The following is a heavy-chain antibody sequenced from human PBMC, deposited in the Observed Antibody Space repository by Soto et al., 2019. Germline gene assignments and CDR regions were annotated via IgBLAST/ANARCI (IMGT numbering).Heavy chain of an antibody. CDR2: ISYDGSNK. D-gene: IGHD3-10*01. Sequence: QVQLVESGGGVVQPGRSLRLSCAASGFTFSSYAMHWVRQAPGKGLEWVAVISYDGSNKYHADSVMGRFTISRDNSKNTLYLQMNSLRGEDTAVYYCARDELDYYGMDVWGQGTTVTVSS. J-gene: IGHJ6*02. CDR1: GFTFSSYA. V-gene: IGHV3-30-3*01. CDR3: ARDELDYYGMDV.